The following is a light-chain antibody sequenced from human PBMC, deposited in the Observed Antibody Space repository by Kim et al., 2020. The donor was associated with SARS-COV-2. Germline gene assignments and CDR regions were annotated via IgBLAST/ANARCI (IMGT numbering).Light chain of an antibody. Sequence: PGEIVTLSCRASQRVSSSYLTWYQQKPGQAPRLLIYGASTRATGIPARFSGSGSGTDFTLTISSLQPEDFAVYYCQQDYNLPYTFGQGTKLEI. V-gene: IGKV3D-7*01. CDR3: QQDYNLPYT. J-gene: IGKJ2*01. CDR2: GAS. CDR1: QRVSSSY.